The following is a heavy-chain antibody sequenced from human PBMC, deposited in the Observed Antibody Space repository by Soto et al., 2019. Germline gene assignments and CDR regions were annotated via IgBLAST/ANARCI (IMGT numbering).Heavy chain of an antibody. Sequence: PSETLSLTCAVSGDSVTRSNLWSCVRQSPGKGLEWIGEIYHSGNTKYNPSLKSRITMSVDKAKNQFSLKMTSVTAADTAVYYCATSGWNEDFYYYYGMDVWGQGTTVTVSS. CDR1: GDSVTRSNL. CDR2: IYHSGNT. V-gene: IGHV4-4*02. CDR3: ATSGWNEDFYYYYGMDV. D-gene: IGHD6-19*01. J-gene: IGHJ6*02.